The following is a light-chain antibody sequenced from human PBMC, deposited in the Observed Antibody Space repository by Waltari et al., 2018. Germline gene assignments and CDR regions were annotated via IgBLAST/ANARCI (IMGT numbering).Light chain of an antibody. Sequence: SYVLTQPPSVSVAPGQTARITCGGNNLGSKSVHWYQQKPGQAPVLVVYEDSDRPSGIPERFSGSNSGNTATLTISRVEAGDEADYYCQVWDSSSDHPVFGGGTKLTVL. V-gene: IGLV3-21*02. CDR1: NLGSKS. CDR3: QVWDSSSDHPV. J-gene: IGLJ3*02. CDR2: EDS.